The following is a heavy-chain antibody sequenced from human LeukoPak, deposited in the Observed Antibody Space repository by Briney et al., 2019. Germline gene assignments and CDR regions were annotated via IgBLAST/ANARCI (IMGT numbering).Heavy chain of an antibody. J-gene: IGHJ4*02. CDR3: ARGGRAITFGGVIALAFDY. D-gene: IGHD3-16*02. CDR1: GYTFTSYG. Sequence: ASVKVSCKASGYTFTSYGISWVRQAPGQGLEWMGWISAYNGNTNYAQKLQGRVTMTTDTSTSTAYMEVRSLRSDDTAVYYCARGGRAITFGGVIALAFDYWGQGTLVTVSS. CDR2: ISAYNGNT. V-gene: IGHV1-18*01.